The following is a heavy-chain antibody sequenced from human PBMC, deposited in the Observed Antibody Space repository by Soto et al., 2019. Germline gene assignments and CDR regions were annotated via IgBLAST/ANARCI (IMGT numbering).Heavy chain of an antibody. Sequence: ASVKVSSKASGYTFTGYYMHWVRQAPGQGLEWMGWINPNSGVTNYAQKCKGRVTMTRDTSISTAYMELSRLRSDDTAVYYWARVGVVVYYYYGMDVWGQGTTVTVSS. D-gene: IGHD2-15*01. J-gene: IGHJ6*02. V-gene: IGHV1-2*02. CDR2: INPNSGVT. CDR3: ARVGVVVYYYYGMDV. CDR1: GYTFTGYY.